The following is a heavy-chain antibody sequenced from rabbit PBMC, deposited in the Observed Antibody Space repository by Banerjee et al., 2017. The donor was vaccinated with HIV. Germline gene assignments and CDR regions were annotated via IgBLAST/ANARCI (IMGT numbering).Heavy chain of an antibody. CDR2: IDPVFGST. D-gene: IGHD4-1*01. CDR3: VRDLADWSGVGVFHL. CDR1: GFDFSSYG. V-gene: IGHV1S47*01. J-gene: IGHJ4*01. Sequence: QEQLVESGGGLVQPGGSLKLSCKTSGFDFSSYGVSWVRQAPGKGLEWIGYIDPVFGSTYYASWVNGRFTISSHNAQNTLYLQLNSLTAADTATYFCVRDLADWSGVGVFHLWGPGTLVTVS.